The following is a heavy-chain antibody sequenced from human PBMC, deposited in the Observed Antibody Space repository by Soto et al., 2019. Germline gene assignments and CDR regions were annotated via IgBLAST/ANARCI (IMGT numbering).Heavy chain of an antibody. Sequence: QVQLVQSGAEVKKPGSSMKVSCKASGGTFRTYSITWVRQAPGQGLEWMGKIIPILDMANYAQKFQGRVTITADKSTSIAYMELNSLRSEDTAVYYCARGPVVVVPDDMFTRHNWFDPWGQGTRVTVSS. CDR2: IIPILDMA. J-gene: IGHJ5*02. V-gene: IGHV1-69*02. CDR1: GGTFRTYS. CDR3: ARGPVVVVPDDMFTRHNWFDP. D-gene: IGHD2-2*01.